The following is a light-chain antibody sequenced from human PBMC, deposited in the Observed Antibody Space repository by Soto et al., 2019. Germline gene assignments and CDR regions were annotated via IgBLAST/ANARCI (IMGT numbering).Light chain of an antibody. CDR3: QQFGGSPPIT. Sequence: IVLTQSPGTLSLSPGERATLSCRASQSVSSNYLAWYQQKPGQAPRLLIYHASNRATGTPDRFSGSGSGTDFTLTISRLEPEDFAVYYCQQFGGSPPITFGQGTRLEIK. CDR1: QSVSSNY. CDR2: HAS. J-gene: IGKJ5*01. V-gene: IGKV3-20*01.